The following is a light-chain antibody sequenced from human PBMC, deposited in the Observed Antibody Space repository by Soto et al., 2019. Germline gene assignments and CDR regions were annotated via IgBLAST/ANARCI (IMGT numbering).Light chain of an antibody. CDR3: SSYTRRNTLA. CDR1: SSDVGDYNF. Sequence: QSALTQPASVSGSPGQSITISCTGTSSDVGDYNFVSWYQQYPGKAPKLIIYEVTDRPSGVSNRFSGSKSGSTASLTISGLQAEDEADYYCSSYTRRNTLAFGGGTKLTVL. CDR2: EVT. J-gene: IGLJ2*01. V-gene: IGLV2-14*01.